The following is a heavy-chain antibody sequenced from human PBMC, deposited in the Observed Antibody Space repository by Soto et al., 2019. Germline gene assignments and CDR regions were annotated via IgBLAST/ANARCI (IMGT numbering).Heavy chain of an antibody. J-gene: IGHJ6*02. CDR3: ARAYYYGSGSLGLVYYYYGMDV. Sequence: RGESLKISCKGSGYSFTSYWIGWVRQMPGKGLEWMGIIYPGDSDTRYSPSFQGQVTISADKSISTAYLQWSSLKASDTAMYYCARAYYYGSGSLGLVYYYYGMDVWGQGTTVTVSS. D-gene: IGHD3-10*01. CDR2: IYPGDSDT. V-gene: IGHV5-51*01. CDR1: GYSFTSYW.